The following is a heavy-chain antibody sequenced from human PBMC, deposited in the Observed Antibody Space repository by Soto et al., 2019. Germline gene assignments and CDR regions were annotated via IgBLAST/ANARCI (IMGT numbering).Heavy chain of an antibody. CDR2: ISYDGSNK. V-gene: IGHV3-30-3*01. D-gene: IGHD5-12*01. CDR3: ARGHPRWLQPSPPFDY. CDR1: GFTFSSYA. Sequence: GGSLRLSCAASGFTFSSYAMHWVRQAPGKGLEWVAVISYDGSNKYYADSVKGRFTISRDNSKNTLYLQMNSLRAEDTAVYYCARGHPRWLQPSPPFDYWGQGTLVTVSS. J-gene: IGHJ4*02.